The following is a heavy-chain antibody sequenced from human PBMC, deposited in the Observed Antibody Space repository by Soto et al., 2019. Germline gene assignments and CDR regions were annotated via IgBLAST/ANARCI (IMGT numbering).Heavy chain of an antibody. Sequence: QVQLLESGEGVVQPGRSLRLSCAASGFTFSSYAMHWVRQAPGKVLAWVAVISYDGSNKYYADSVKGRFTISRDNSKNTLYLQMNSLRAEDTAVYYCARAGYSSSFSVWFWGQGTLVTVSS. V-gene: IGHV3-30-3*01. CDR1: GFTFSSYA. CDR2: ISYDGSNK. D-gene: IGHD6-6*01. J-gene: IGHJ4*02. CDR3: ARAGYSSSFSVWF.